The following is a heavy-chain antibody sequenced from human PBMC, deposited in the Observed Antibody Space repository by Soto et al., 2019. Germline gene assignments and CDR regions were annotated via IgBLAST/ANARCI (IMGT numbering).Heavy chain of an antibody. Sequence: GAPVKVSCKASGYTFTSYGISWVRQAPGQGHEWMGWISAYNGNTNYAQKLQGRVTMTTDTSTSTAYMELRSLRSDDTALYYCARDGIGIAAAGDFDYWGQGTLVTVSS. CDR3: ARDGIGIAAAGDFDY. CDR2: ISAYNGNT. V-gene: IGHV1-18*01. CDR1: GYTFTSYG. J-gene: IGHJ4*02. D-gene: IGHD6-13*01.